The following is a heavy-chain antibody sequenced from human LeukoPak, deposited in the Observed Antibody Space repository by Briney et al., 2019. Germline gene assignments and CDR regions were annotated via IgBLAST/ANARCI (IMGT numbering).Heavy chain of an antibody. V-gene: IGHV3-49*04. CDR1: GFTFGDYA. CDR2: IRKKGFGGTT. D-gene: IGHD2-8*01. CDR3: TRANCVNGVCYHFDY. J-gene: IGHJ4*02. Sequence: GGSLRLSCTASGFTFGDYAMSWVRQAPGKGLEWVSFIRKKGFGGTTEYAASVKGRFTSSRDDSKSIAYLQMNSLKTEDTAVYYCTRANCVNGVCYHFDYWGQGTLVTVSS.